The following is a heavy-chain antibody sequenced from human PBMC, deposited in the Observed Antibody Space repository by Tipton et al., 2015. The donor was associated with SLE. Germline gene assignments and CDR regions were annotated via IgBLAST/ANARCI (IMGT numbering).Heavy chain of an antibody. CDR2: LYHSGSA. CDR3: ATTVTTTPSYGAFDI. V-gene: IGHV4-38-2*01. J-gene: IGHJ3*02. D-gene: IGHD4-17*01. Sequence: TLSLTCVVSRYSISSGHYWGWIRQPPGKGLEWIGSLYHSGSAFYNPSIKSRVTISLDTSKSQFSLRLTSITAADTAMYYCATTVTTTPSYGAFDIWGQGKMVTVSS. CDR1: RYSISSGHY.